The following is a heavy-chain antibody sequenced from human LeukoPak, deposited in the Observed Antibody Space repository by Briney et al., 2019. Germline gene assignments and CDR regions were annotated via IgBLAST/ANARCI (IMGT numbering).Heavy chain of an antibody. CDR1: GGSISSYY. CDR2: IYYSGST. D-gene: IGHD6-13*01. J-gene: IGHJ3*02. CDR3: ARQGSSWYDAFDI. Sequence: SETLSLTCTVSGGSISSYYWSWIRQPPGKGLEWIGYIYYSGSTNYNPSLKSRVTISVDTSRNQFSQKLSSVTAADTAVYYCARQGSSWYDAFDIWGQGTMVTVSS. V-gene: IGHV4-59*01.